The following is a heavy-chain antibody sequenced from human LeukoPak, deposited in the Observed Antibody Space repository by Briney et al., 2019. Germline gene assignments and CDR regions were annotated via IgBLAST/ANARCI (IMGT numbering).Heavy chain of an antibody. D-gene: IGHD3-22*01. CDR3: ASPYYYDSSGYYAFDI. Sequence: SETLSLTCTVSGGSISSSSYYWGWIRQPPGKGLEWIGSIYYSGSTYYNPSLKSRVTISVDTSKNQFSLKLSSVTAADTAVYYCASPYYYDSSGYYAFDIWGQGTMVTVSS. CDR1: GGSISSSSYY. V-gene: IGHV4-39*07. CDR2: IYYSGST. J-gene: IGHJ3*02.